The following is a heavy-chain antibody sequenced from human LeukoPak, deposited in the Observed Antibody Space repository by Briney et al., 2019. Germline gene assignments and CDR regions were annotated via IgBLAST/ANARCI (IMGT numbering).Heavy chain of an antibody. CDR1: GGSISSGSYY. CDR2: IYTSGST. V-gene: IGHV4-61*02. CDR3: ARSSGAYRSFDY. Sequence: SETLSLTCTVSGGSISSGSYYWSWIRQPAGKGLEWIGRIYTSGSTNYNPSLKSRVTISVDTSKNQFSLKLSSVTAADTAVYYCARSSGAYRSFDYWGQGTLVPVSS. J-gene: IGHJ4*02. D-gene: IGHD1-26*01.